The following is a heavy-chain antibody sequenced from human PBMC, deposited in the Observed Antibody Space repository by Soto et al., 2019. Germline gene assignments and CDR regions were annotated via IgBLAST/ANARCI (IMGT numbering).Heavy chain of an antibody. CDR2: INHSGST. D-gene: IGHD6-13*01. V-gene: IGHV4-34*01. CDR1: GGSFSGYY. J-gene: IGHJ5*02. Sequence: SETLSLTCAVYGGSFSGYYWSWIRQPPGKGLEWIGEINHSGSTNYNPSLKSRVTISVDTSKNQFSLKLSSVTAADTAVYYCARGRGIAAAGRSFNWFDPWGQGTLVTVSS. CDR3: ARGRGIAAAGRSFNWFDP.